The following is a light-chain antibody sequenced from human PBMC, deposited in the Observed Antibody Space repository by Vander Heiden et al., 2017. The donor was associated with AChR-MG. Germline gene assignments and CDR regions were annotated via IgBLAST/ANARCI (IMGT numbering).Light chain of an antibody. CDR3: QRGNT. CDR1: QSVNNTF. Sequence: EIVLTQSPGTLSLSPGEGATLSCRASQSVNNTFLAWDQQKPGQAPRLLIYGASTTATGIPDRFSGSGSGTDFTLSISRLEPEDFAGYDCQRGNTFGHGTRV. CDR2: GAS. J-gene: IGKJ3*01. V-gene: IGKV3-20*01.